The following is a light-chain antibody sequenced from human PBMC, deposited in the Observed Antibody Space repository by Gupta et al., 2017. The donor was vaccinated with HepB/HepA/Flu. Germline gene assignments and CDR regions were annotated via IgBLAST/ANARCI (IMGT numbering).Light chain of an antibody. CDR1: SSNIGSNT. V-gene: IGLV1-44*01. CDR3: AAWDDSRNGVV. CDR2: SNN. J-gene: IGLJ2*01. Sequence: QSVLTQPPSASGTPGQRVTISCSGSSSNIGSNTVNWYQQLPVTAPKLLIYSNNQRPSGVPDRFSGSKSGTSASLAISGLQAEDEADYYCAAWDDSRNGVVFGGGTKLTVL.